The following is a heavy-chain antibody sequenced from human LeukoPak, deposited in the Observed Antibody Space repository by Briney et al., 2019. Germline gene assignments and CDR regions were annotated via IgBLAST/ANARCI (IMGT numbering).Heavy chain of an antibody. CDR1: GFTFGDYA. Sequence: GGSLRLSCTASGFTFGDYAMSWVRQAPGKGLEWVGFIRSEAYGGTTEYAASVKGRFTISRDNAKNSLYLQMNSLRAEDTAVYYCARDYDGSSGWYVFDYWGQGTLVTVSS. V-gene: IGHV3-49*04. CDR2: IRSEAYGGTT. J-gene: IGHJ4*02. D-gene: IGHD6-19*01. CDR3: ARDYDGSSGWYVFDY.